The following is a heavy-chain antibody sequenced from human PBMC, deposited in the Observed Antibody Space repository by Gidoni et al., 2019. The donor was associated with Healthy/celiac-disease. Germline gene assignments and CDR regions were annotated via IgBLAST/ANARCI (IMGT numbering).Heavy chain of an antibody. Sequence: EVQLVESGGGLVQPGGSLSLSCAASGFTVSSNYMSWVRQDPGKGLEWVSVIYSGGSTYYADSVKGRFTISRDNSKNTLYLQMNSLRAEDTAVYYCARDAYGDFYFDYWGQGTLVTVSS. CDR3: ARDAYGDFYFDY. CDR1: GFTVSSNY. D-gene: IGHD4-17*01. CDR2: IYSGGST. J-gene: IGHJ4*02. V-gene: IGHV3-66*02.